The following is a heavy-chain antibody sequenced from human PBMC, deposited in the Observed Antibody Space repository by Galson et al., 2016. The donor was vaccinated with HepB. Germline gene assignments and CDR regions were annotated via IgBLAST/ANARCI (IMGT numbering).Heavy chain of an antibody. CDR3: ATMFYYYDSGFDRVDAFDM. Sequence: SLRLSCAASGFSFSSYWMNWVRQAPEKGLEWVADIKQDGSEKYYVDYVGCRFTVSRDNAKNSLYLQMNSLRAEDTAVYYCATMFYYYDSGFDRVDAFDMWGQGTLVTVSS. D-gene: IGHD3-22*01. CDR2: IKQDGSEK. V-gene: IGHV3-7*01. J-gene: IGHJ3*02. CDR1: GFSFSSYW.